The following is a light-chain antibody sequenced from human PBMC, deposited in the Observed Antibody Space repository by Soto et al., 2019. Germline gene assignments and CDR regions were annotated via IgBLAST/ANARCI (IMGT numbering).Light chain of an antibody. CDR2: AVN. CDR1: ISDVGGYQY. J-gene: IGLJ1*01. CDR3: SSYAGSNNYV. V-gene: IGLV2-8*01. Sequence: QSVLTQPPSASGSPGQSVTISCTGTISDVGGYQYVSWYQQYPGKAPKLMIYAVNKRPSGVPDRFSGSRSGNTASLTVSGLQAEDEADYYCSSYAGSNNYVFGTGTKVTVL.